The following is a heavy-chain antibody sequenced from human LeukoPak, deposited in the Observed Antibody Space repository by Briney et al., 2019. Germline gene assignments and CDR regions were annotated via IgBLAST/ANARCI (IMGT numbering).Heavy chain of an antibody. CDR2: INSNTGGT. CDR3: ARADPVAY. V-gene: IGHV1-2*02. Sequence: GASVKVSCKASGDIFTGSFIHWVRQAPGQGLEWMGWINSNTGGTKFAQKFQGRVTMTRDTSINTAYMERSSLRSDDTAVYYCARADPVAYWGQGTQVTVSS. J-gene: IGHJ4*02. CDR1: GDIFTGSF.